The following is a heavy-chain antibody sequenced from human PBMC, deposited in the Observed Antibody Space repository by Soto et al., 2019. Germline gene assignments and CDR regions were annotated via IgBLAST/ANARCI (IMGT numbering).Heavy chain of an antibody. Sequence: PGGSLRLSCAASGFTFSSYDMHWVRQAPGKGLEWVAVISYDGSNKYYADSVKGRFTISRDNSKNTLYLQMNSLRAEDTAVYYCAKDLAVGDTKAPRFDYWGQGTLVTVSS. D-gene: IGHD1-26*01. V-gene: IGHV3-30*18. J-gene: IGHJ4*02. CDR3: AKDLAVGDTKAPRFDY. CDR2: ISYDGSNK. CDR1: GFTFSSYD.